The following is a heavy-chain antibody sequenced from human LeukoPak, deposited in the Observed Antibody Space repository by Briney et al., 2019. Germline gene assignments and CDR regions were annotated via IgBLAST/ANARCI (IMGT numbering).Heavy chain of an antibody. J-gene: IGHJ4*02. D-gene: IGHD4-23*01. Sequence: PGGSLRLSCAASGFTVSTTYMSWVRQAPGKGLEWVSLIYVDGRTYYADSVKGRFTISRDNSKNTQYLQVNSLRAEDTAVYYCARRGDGGRSFDYWGQGTLVTVSS. CDR3: ARRGDGGRSFDY. V-gene: IGHV3-53*01. CDR1: GFTVSTTY. CDR2: IYVDGRT.